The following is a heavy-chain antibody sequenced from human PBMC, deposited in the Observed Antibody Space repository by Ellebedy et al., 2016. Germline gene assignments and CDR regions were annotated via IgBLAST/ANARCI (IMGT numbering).Heavy chain of an antibody. CDR3: VTDYYDSSGHGYFDL. CDR1: GYTFTSYG. V-gene: IGHV1-18*01. D-gene: IGHD3-22*01. J-gene: IGHJ2*01. Sequence: ASVKVSCKASGYTFTSYGISWVRQAPGQGLEWMGWISAYNGNTNYAQKLQGRVTMTTDTSTSTAYMELRSLISDDTAVYYCVTDYYDSSGHGYFDLWGRGTLVTVSS. CDR2: ISAYNGNT.